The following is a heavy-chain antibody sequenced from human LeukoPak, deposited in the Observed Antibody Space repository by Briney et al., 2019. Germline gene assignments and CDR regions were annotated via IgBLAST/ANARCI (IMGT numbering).Heavy chain of an antibody. J-gene: IGHJ3*02. Sequence: SETLSRTCTVSGVSISNYYWTWIRQPPGKGLEWIVHIYYSGGTSYNPSLKSRVTISVDTSKNHFSLKLTSVTTADTALYYCAREDSHSAFDTWGQGTTVTVSS. D-gene: IGHD2-15*01. CDR3: AREDSHSAFDT. CDR1: GVSISNYY. CDR2: IYYSGGT. V-gene: IGHV4-59*01.